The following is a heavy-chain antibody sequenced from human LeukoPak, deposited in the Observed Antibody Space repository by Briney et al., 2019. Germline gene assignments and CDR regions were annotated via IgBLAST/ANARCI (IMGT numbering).Heavy chain of an antibody. J-gene: IGHJ2*01. V-gene: IGHV3-9*01. CDR3: AKDYGSGSPYWYFEL. CDR2: ISWNSGTI. CDR1: GFTFDDYA. Sequence: GGSLRLSCAASGFTFDDYAMHWVRQAPGKGLEWVSGISWNSGTIGYADSVKGRFTISRDNAKNSLYLQMNSLTTEDTALYFCAKDYGSGSPYWYFELWGRGTLVTVSS. D-gene: IGHD3-10*01.